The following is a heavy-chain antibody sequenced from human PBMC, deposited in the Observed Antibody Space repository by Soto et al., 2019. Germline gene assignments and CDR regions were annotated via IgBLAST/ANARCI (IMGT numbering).Heavy chain of an antibody. D-gene: IGHD2-2*01. CDR2: ISYDGSNK. J-gene: IGHJ4*02. CDR1: GFTFSSYA. CDR3: VRDDTTRNFDY. Sequence: QVQLVESGGGVVQPGRSLRLSCAASGFTFSSYAMHWVRQAPGKGLEWVAVISYDGSNKYYADSVKGRFTISRDNSKNTLYLQMNSLRAEDTAVYYCVRDDTTRNFDYWGQGTLVTVSS. V-gene: IGHV3-30-3*01.